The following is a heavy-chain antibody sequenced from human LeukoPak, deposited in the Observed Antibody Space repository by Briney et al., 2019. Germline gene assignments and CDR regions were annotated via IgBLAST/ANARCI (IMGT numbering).Heavy chain of an antibody. CDR1: GFTFSNAW. J-gene: IGHJ4*02. CDR2: IKSKTDGGTT. V-gene: IGHV3-15*01. CDR3: TTNSGLRYFDWLLSWGGWADY. D-gene: IGHD3-9*01. Sequence: PGGSLRLSCAASGFTFSNAWMSWVRQAPGKGLEWVGRIKSKTDGGTTDYAAPVKGRFTISRDDSKNTLYLQMNSLKTEDTAVYYCTTNSGLRYFDWLLSWGGWADYWGQGTLVTVSS.